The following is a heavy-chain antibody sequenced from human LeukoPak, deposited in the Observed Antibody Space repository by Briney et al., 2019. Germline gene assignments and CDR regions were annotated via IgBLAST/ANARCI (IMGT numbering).Heavy chain of an antibody. J-gene: IGHJ3*02. CDR3: ARLPEVTHYYDSSGYKDAFDI. CDR1: GFTFSSYG. V-gene: IGHV3-33*01. D-gene: IGHD3-22*01. Sequence: GGSLRLSCAASGFTFSSYGMHWVRQAPGKGLEWVAVIWYDGSNKYYADFVKGRFTISRDNSKNTLYLQMNSLRAEDTAVYYCARLPEVTHYYDSSGYKDAFDIWGQGTMVTVSS. CDR2: IWYDGSNK.